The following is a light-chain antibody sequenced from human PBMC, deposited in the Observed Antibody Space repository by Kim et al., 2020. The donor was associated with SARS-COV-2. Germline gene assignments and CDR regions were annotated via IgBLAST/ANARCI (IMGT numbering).Light chain of an antibody. CDR3: ATWDDSRNGPV. V-gene: IGLV1-44*01. CDR1: SSNIGSNS. Sequence: QSELSQPPSASGTPGQRVTMSCSGSSSNIGSNSVNWYQQFPGTAPRVLIHSTDQRPSGVPDRFSGSKSATSASLAISGLQSEDEGHYYCATWDDSRNGPVFGGGTRLTVL. J-gene: IGLJ2*01. CDR2: STD.